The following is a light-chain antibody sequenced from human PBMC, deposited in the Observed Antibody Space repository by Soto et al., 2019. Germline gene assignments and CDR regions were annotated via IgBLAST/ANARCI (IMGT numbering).Light chain of an antibody. J-gene: IGKJ1*01. CDR2: KAS. V-gene: IGKV1-5*03. CDR3: QHYNSYSEA. CDR1: QTISSW. Sequence: DIQMTQSPSTLSGSVGDRVTITCRASQTISSWLAWYQQKPGKAPKLLIYKASTLKSGVPSRFSGSGSGTEFTLTISSLQHDDFATYYCQHYNSYSEAFGQGPKVEIK.